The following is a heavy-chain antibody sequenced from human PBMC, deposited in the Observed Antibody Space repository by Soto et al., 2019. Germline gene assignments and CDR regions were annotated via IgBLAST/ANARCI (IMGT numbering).Heavy chain of an antibody. Sequence: PGGSLRLSCAASGFTFSAYAMSWVRQAPGKGLEWVSVISGSGGATYYADSVKGRFTISRDNSKNTLYLQMNGLRAEGTAVYYCSRQEYSTTWHLDYWGQGTLVTVSS. V-gene: IGHV3-23*01. CDR2: ISGSGGAT. J-gene: IGHJ4*02. CDR3: SRQEYSTTWHLDY. D-gene: IGHD6-13*01. CDR1: GFTFSAYA.